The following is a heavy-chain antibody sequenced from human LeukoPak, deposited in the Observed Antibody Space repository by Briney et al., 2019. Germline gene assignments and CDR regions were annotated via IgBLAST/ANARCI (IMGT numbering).Heavy chain of an antibody. CDR3: ARYFTFDSSGYYYTFDY. D-gene: IGHD3-22*01. CDR2: INHSGST. CDR1: GGSFSAHY. Sequence: SETLSLTCVVSGGSFSAHYWSWIRQPPGMGLEWIGEINHSGSTNYNPSLKSRVTMSVDTSKNQFSLKLSSVNAADTAVYYCARYFTFDSSGYYYTFDYSGQGTLVTVSS. V-gene: IGHV4-34*01. J-gene: IGHJ4*02.